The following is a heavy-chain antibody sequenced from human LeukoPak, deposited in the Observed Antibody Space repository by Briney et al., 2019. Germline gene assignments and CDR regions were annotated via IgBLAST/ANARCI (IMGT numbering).Heavy chain of an antibody. CDR3: ARGVRTQYSGYDLLPNDY. CDR2: INPNSGGT. J-gene: IGHJ4*02. V-gene: IGHV1-2*02. Sequence: ASVTVSCKASGYTFTGYYMHWVRQAPGQGLEWMGWINPNSGGTNYAQKFQGRVTMTRDTSISTAYMELSRLRSDDTAVYYCARGVRTQYSGYDLLPNDYWGQGTLVTVSS. D-gene: IGHD5-12*01. CDR1: GYTFTGYY.